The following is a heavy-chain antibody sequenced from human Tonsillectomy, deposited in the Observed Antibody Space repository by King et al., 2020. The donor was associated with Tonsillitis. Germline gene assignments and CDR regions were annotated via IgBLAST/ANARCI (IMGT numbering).Heavy chain of an antibody. CDR3: AHKGIVGATLYYFDY. Sequence: TLKESGPTLVKPTQTLTLTCTFSGFSLSTSGVGVGWIRQPPGKALEWLALIYWNDDKRYSPSLKSRLTITKDTSKNQVVLTMTNMDPVDTATYYCAHKGIVGATLYYFDYWGQGTLVTVSS. V-gene: IGHV2-5*01. J-gene: IGHJ4*02. CDR2: IYWNDDK. CDR1: GFSLSTSGVG. D-gene: IGHD1-26*01.